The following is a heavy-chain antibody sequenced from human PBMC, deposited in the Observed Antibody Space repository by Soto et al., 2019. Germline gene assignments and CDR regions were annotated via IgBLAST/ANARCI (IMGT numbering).Heavy chain of an antibody. V-gene: IGHV3-64*02. J-gene: IGHJ4*02. CDR2: INTNGGAT. CDR1: GFTFSNYA. D-gene: IGHD4-4*01. Sequence: PGGSLRLSCAASGFTFSNYAMHWVRQAPGKGLEFVSAINTNGGATYYADSVKDRFIISRDNSKNTLYLQMGSLRVEDMAVYYCARLTTIPQDFDYWGQGTLVTVSS. CDR3: ARLTTIPQDFDY.